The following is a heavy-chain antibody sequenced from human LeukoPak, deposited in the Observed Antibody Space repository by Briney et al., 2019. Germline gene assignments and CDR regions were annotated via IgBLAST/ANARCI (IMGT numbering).Heavy chain of an antibody. CDR2: INPNSGGT. J-gene: IGHJ4*02. Sequence: GASVKVSCKASGGTFSNYAISWVRQAPGQGLEWMGWINPNSGGTNCAQKFQGRVTMTRDTSISTAYMELSRLRSDDTAVYYCARDLIPSYISTLQIGYWGQGTLVTVSS. D-gene: IGHD2-2*02. CDR1: GGTFSNYA. V-gene: IGHV1-2*02. CDR3: ARDLIPSYISTLQIGY.